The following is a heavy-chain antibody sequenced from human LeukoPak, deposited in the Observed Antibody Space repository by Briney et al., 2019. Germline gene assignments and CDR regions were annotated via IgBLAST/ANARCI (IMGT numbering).Heavy chain of an antibody. V-gene: IGHV3-53*01. CDR1: GFNVNKSY. CDR3: ARDLAPLLWFGEPREV. Sequence: GGSLRLSCAASGFNVNKSYLSWVRQAPGRGLEWVSVIYSVGTTYYADSVKGRFTISREESKNTVYLQMNSLRAEDTAVYYCARDLAPLLWFGEPREVWGKGTMVTVSS. D-gene: IGHD3-10*01. CDR2: IYSVGTT. J-gene: IGHJ6*04.